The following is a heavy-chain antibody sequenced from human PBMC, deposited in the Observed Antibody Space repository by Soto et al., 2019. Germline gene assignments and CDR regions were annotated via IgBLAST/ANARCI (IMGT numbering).Heavy chain of an antibody. J-gene: IGHJ5*02. CDR2: IFPSDSDT. Sequence: GEALKISCQTSGYKFTSSWIAWVRQKPGKGLELMGIIFPSDSDTRYSPYFQGQVTISAYRSTITVFLQWARLKASDTAVYFWARKDKSGYYNWFDXWGQGPRVT. D-gene: IGHD3-22*01. V-gene: IGHV5-51*01. CDR3: ARKDKSGYYNWFDX. CDR1: GYKFTSSW.